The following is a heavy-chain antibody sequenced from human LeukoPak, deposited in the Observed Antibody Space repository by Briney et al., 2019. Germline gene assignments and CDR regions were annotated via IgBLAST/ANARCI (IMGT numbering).Heavy chain of an antibody. CDR2: ITPIFGTA. CDR3: ARDRRETIFGVVPGYGMDV. D-gene: IGHD3-3*01. J-gene: IGHJ6*02. CDR1: GGTFRSNA. Sequence: SVKVSCKASGGTFRSNAISWVRQAPGQGLEWMGGITPIFGTANYAQKFQGRDTITAVESMSTAYMELSSLRSEDTAVYYCARDRRETIFGVVPGYGMDVWGQGTTVTVSS. V-gene: IGHV1-69*13.